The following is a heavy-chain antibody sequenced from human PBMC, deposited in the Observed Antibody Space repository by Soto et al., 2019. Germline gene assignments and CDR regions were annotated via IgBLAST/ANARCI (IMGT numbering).Heavy chain of an antibody. V-gene: IGHV3-30-3*01. CDR1: GFTFSSYA. CDR3: AANGHQSYSKLPYNWFDP. CDR2: ISYDGSNK. J-gene: IGHJ5*02. Sequence: QVQLVESGGGVVQPGRSLRLSYAASGFTFSSYAMHWVRQAPGKGLEWVAVISYDGSNKYYADSVKGRFTISRDNSKNTLYLQMNSLRAEDTAVYYCAANGHQSYSKLPYNWFDPWGQGTLVTVSS. D-gene: IGHD4-4*01.